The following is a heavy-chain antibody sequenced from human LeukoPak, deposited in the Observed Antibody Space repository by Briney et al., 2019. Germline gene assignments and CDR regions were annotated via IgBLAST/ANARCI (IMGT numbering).Heavy chain of an antibody. D-gene: IGHD6-13*01. Sequence: ASVKVSCKASGYTFNKHGISWVRQAPGQGLEWMGWISAYNGDTNYAQQLQGRVTLTTDTSTSTAYMELRSLRSDDTAVYYCARFGSRIAAAGTSDYWGQGTLVTVSS. CDR1: GYTFNKHG. CDR2: ISAYNGDT. J-gene: IGHJ4*02. V-gene: IGHV1-18*01. CDR3: ARFGSRIAAAGTSDY.